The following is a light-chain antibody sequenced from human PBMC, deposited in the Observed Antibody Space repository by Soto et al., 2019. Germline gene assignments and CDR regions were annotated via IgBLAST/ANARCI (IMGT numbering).Light chain of an antibody. V-gene: IGKV3D-20*02. CDR2: GAL. CDR1: QSVSSSY. CDR3: QQRNIWPPVT. J-gene: IGKJ5*01. Sequence: EIVLTQSPATLSLSPGDRATLSCGASQSVSSSYLAWFQQKPGLAPRLLIYGALSRATGIPDRFSGSGSGTDFTLTISSLEPEDFAVYYCQQRNIWPPVTFGQGTRLEIK.